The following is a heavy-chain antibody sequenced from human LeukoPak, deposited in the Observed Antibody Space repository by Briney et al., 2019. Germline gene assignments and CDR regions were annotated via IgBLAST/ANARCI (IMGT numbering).Heavy chain of an antibody. Sequence: SVKVPCKASGGTFSSYAISWVRQAPGQGLEWMGRIIPILGIANYAQKFQGRVTITADKSTSTAYMELSSLRSEDTAVYYCARDSLPHYDRSGYMENWFDPWGQGTLVTVSS. J-gene: IGHJ5*02. V-gene: IGHV1-69*04. D-gene: IGHD3-22*01. CDR1: GGTFSSYA. CDR2: IIPILGIA. CDR3: ARDSLPHYDRSGYMENWFDP.